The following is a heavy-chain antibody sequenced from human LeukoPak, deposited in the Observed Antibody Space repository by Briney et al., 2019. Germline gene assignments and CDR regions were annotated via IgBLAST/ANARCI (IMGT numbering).Heavy chain of an antibody. Sequence: GASVTVSCKTSGYTFTSYYIHWVRQAPGQGLEWMGIFNPSTGNTDYAQKFQGRVTMTGDTSISTAYMELSRLRSDDTAVYYCARENRGGTSISSHIYYFDYWGQGTLVTVSS. D-gene: IGHD1-14*01. CDR3: ARENRGGTSISSHIYYFDY. J-gene: IGHJ4*02. CDR2: FNPSTGNT. V-gene: IGHV1-46*01. CDR1: GYTFTSYY.